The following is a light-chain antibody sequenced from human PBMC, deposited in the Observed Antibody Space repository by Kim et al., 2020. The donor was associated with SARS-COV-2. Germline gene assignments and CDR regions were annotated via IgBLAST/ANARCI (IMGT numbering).Light chain of an antibody. V-gene: IGKV1-5*03. CDR3: QQYNRQWT. CDR2: KAS. J-gene: IGKJ1*01. Sequence: DIQMTQSPSTLSASVGDRVTITCRASQSISSWLAWYQQKPGKAPKLLIYKASNLESGVPSRFSGSGSGTEFTLTISSLQPDDYATYFCQQYNRQWTFGQGTKVDIK. CDR1: QSISSW.